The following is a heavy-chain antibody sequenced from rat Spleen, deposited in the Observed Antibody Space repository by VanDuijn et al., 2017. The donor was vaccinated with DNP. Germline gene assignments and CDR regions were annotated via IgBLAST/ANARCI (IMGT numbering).Heavy chain of an antibody. CDR2: IIQDGSRS. CDR1: GFTFSDYN. Sequence: EVQLVESGGGLVQPGRSLKLSCAASGFTFSDYNMAWVRQAPKKGLEWVATIIQDGSRSYYRDSVKGRFTISRDNAKSTLYLQMDSLRSEDTATYYCAGRPPPTRGPFDYWGQGVTVTVSS. J-gene: IGHJ2*01. D-gene: IGHD1-4*01. CDR3: AGRPPPTRGPFDY. V-gene: IGHV5S10*01.